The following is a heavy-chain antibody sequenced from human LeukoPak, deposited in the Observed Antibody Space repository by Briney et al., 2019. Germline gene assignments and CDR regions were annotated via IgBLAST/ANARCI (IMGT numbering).Heavy chain of an antibody. CDR3: ASKTDYGDPYWYFDL. J-gene: IGHJ2*01. CDR1: GFTFSSYA. Sequence: GRSLRLSCAASGFTFSSYAMRWVRQAPGKGLEWVAVISYDGSNKYYADSVKGRFTISRDNSKDTLYLQMNSLRAEDTAVYYCASKTDYGDPYWYFDLWGRGTLVTVSS. D-gene: IGHD4-17*01. CDR2: ISYDGSNK. V-gene: IGHV3-30*04.